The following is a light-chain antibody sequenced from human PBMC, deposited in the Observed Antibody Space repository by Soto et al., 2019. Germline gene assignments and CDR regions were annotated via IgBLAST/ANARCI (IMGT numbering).Light chain of an antibody. CDR3: SSYTSSTTLYV. CDR1: YSDVGGYKH. CDR2: DAT. V-gene: IGLV2-14*01. Sequence: QSALTQPASVSASPGQSITISCIGSYSDVGGYKHVAWYQQYPGKAPKLIIYDATSRPSGISSRFSGSKSGNTASLTISGLQADDEADYHCSSYTSSTTLYVFGTGTKLTVL. J-gene: IGLJ1*01.